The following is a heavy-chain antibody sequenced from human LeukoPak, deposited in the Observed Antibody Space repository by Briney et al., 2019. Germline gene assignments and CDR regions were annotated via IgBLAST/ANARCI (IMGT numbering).Heavy chain of an antibody. CDR3: ARSTHDYDFWSGYYPLDS. V-gene: IGHV4-39*01. Sequence: SETLSLTCTVSGGSINSDSYYWGWIRQPPGKGLEWIGSIYHTGSTYYNPSLKSRVTMSVETSKKQFSLKLSSVTAADMAVYYCARSTHDYDFWSGYYPLDSWGQGTLVTVSS. CDR1: GGSINSDSYY. D-gene: IGHD3-3*01. CDR2: IYHTGST. J-gene: IGHJ4*02.